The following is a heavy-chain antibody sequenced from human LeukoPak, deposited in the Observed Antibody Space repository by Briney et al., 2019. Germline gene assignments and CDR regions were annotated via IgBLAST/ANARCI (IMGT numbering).Heavy chain of an antibody. CDR3: ARTLGIAAAGMGY. Sequence: PGGSLRLSCAASGFTFSSYSMNWVRQAPGKGLEWVSSISSSSSYIYYADSVKGRFTISRDNAKNSLYLQMNSLRAEDTAMYYCARTLGIAAAGMGYWGQGTLVTVSS. CDR1: GFTFSSYS. D-gene: IGHD6-13*01. CDR2: ISSSSSYI. V-gene: IGHV3-21*01. J-gene: IGHJ4*02.